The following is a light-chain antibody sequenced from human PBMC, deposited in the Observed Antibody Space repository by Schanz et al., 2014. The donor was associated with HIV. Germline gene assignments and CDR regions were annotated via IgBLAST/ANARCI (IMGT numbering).Light chain of an antibody. V-gene: IGLV1-47*02. CDR1: SSNIGAGYD. CDR2: SNN. CDR3: AAWDDSLSGQV. Sequence: QSVLTQPPSVSGAPGQRVTISCTGSSSNIGAGYDVHWYQQLPGTAPKLLIYSNNQRPSGVPDRFSGSKSGTSASLAISGLRSEDEAHYYCAAWDDSLSGQVFGGGTKLTVL. J-gene: IGLJ3*02.